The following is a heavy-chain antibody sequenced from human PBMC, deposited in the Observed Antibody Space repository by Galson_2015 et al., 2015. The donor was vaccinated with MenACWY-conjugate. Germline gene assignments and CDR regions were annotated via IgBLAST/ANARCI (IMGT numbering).Heavy chain of an antibody. CDR1: GGSISSSNW. J-gene: IGHJ6*02. V-gene: IGHV4-4*02. D-gene: IGHD6-6*01. CDR2: IYHSGST. CDR3: ARFIAALRYYYYGMDV. Sequence: SETLSLTCAVSGGSISSSNWWSWVRQPPGKGLEWIGEIYHSGSTNYNPSLKSRVTISVDTSKNQFSLKLSSVTAADTAVYYCARFIAALRYYYYGMDVWGQGTTVTVSS.